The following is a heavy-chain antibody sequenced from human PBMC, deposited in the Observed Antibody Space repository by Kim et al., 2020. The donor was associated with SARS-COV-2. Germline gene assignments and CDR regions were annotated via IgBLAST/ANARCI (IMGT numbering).Heavy chain of an antibody. J-gene: IGHJ4*02. CDR3: AGQRYDILAGYWARRFAYFDY. CDR1: GGSISSYY. Sequence: SETLSLTCTVSGGSISSYYWSWIRQPPGKGLEWIGYIYYSGSTNYNPSLKSRVTISVDTSKNQFSLRLSSVTAADTAGYYCAGQRYDILAGYWARRFAYFDYWGQGALVTVSS. V-gene: IGHV4-59*13. D-gene: IGHD3-9*01. CDR2: IYYSGST.